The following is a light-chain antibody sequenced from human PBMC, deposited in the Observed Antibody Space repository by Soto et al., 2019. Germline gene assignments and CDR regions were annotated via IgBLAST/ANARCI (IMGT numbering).Light chain of an antibody. CDR1: QSVSSN. J-gene: IGKJ5*01. Sequence: EIVMPQSPATLSVSPGARATLSCRASQSVSSNLAWYQQKPGQAPRLLIYGASTRATGIPARFSGSGSGTEFTLTISSLQSEEFAVYYCQQYNNWPPSITFGQGTRLEIK. CDR3: QQYNNWPPSIT. CDR2: GAS. V-gene: IGKV3-15*01.